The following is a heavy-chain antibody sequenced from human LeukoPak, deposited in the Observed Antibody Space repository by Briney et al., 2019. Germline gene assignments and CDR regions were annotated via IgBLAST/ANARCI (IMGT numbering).Heavy chain of an antibody. V-gene: IGHV1-69*05. CDR2: IMPLFGTA. CDR1: GGTFNNSA. Sequence: ASVKVSCKTSGGTFNNSAISWVRQAPGQGLEWLGGIMPLFGTAGYAQKFQGRVTITKDESTSTVYLELTSLTSDDTAVYYCARDVHGDYGSGWFDPWGQGTLVSVSS. D-gene: IGHD4-17*01. J-gene: IGHJ5*02. CDR3: ARDVHGDYGSGWFDP.